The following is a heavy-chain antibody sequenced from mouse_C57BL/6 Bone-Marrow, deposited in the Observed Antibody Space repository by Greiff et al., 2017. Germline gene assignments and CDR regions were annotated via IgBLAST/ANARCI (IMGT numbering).Heavy chain of an antibody. CDR3: ARNSPVVAKDFDD. V-gene: IGHV2-9-1*01. CDR2: IWTGGGT. Sequence: VKLVESGPGLVAPSQSLSITCTVSGFSLTSYAISWVRQPPGKGLEWLGVIWTGGGTNYNSALKSRLSIRKDNSKSQVFLKMNSLQTDDTARYYCARNSPVVAKDFDDWGQGTTLTVSS. CDR1: GFSLTSYA. J-gene: IGHJ2*01. D-gene: IGHD1-1*01.